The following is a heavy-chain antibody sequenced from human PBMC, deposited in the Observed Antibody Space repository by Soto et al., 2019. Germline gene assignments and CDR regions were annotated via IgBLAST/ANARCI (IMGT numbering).Heavy chain of an antibody. V-gene: IGHV1-69*04. CDR1: GGTFSNDI. J-gene: IGHJ4*02. D-gene: IGHD1-20*01. Sequence: SVKVSCKASGGTFSNDIITWVRQAPGQGLEWMGRIIPLLDITNYAQKFQGRVTITADKSTSTAYMELNSLRSEDTAVYYCVRDKITGILDYWGQGTLVTVSS. CDR3: VRDKITGILDY. CDR2: IIPLLDIT.